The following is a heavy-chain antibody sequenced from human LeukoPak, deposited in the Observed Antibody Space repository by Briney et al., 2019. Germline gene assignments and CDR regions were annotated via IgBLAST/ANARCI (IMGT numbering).Heavy chain of an antibody. Sequence: SETLSLTCTVSGGSISGYHWSWIRQPPGKGLEWIGNIFYSGSTNYNPSLKSRVTISVDKSKNQFSLKMSYVTAADTAVYYCARGPQYYYDSSGKGDIYYGGQGTLVTVSS. D-gene: IGHD3-22*01. J-gene: IGHJ4*02. CDR2: IFYSGST. CDR1: GGSISGYH. V-gene: IGHV4-59*12. CDR3: ARGPQYYYDSSGKGDIYY.